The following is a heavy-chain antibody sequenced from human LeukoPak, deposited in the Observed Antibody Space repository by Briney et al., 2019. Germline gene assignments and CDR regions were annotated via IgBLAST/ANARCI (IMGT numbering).Heavy chain of an antibody. D-gene: IGHD5-12*01. CDR1: GYTFTGYY. CDR2: INPNSGAT. V-gene: IGHV1-2*02. CDR3: ARGEGFSGYDHRLFDY. J-gene: IGHJ4*02. Sequence: GASVKVSCKASGYTFTGYYMHWVRQVPGQGLEWMRWINPNSGATSFAQIFQGRVTMTRDTPISTAYMELSWLRSGDTAVYYCARGEGFSGYDHRLFDYWGQGTLVTVSS.